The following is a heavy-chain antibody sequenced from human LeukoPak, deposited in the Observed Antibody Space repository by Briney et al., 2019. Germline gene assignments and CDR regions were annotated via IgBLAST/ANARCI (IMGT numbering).Heavy chain of an antibody. CDR1: GFTFSSYS. J-gene: IGHJ4*02. CDR2: ISSSSSTI. Sequence: GGSLRLSCAASGFTFSSYSMNWVRQAPGKGLEWVSHISSSSSTIYYADSVKGRFTISRDNAKNSLYLQMNSLRAEDTAMYYCARDGVVPGPWHFDYWGQGTLVTVSS. CDR3: ARDGVVPGPWHFDY. V-gene: IGHV3-48*01. D-gene: IGHD2-21*02.